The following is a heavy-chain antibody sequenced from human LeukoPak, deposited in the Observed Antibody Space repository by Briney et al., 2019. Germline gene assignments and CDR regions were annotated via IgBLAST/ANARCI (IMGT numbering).Heavy chain of an antibody. CDR1: GGSISSSSYY. V-gene: IGHV4-39*01. CDR2: IYYSGST. D-gene: IGHD6-6*01. CDR3: ARRTRSSIAARLNWLDP. J-gene: IGHJ5*02. Sequence: SETLSLTCTVSGGSISSSSYYWGWIRQPPGTGLEWIGSIYYSGSTYYNPSLKSRVTISVDTSKNQFSLKLSSVTAADTAVYYCARRTRSSIAARLNWLDPWGQGTLVTVSS.